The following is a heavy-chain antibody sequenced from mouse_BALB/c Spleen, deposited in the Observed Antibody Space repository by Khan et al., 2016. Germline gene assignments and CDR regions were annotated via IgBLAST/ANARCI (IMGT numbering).Heavy chain of an antibody. CDR1: GYSITSDYA. J-gene: IGHJ1*01. D-gene: IGHD1-1*01. Sequence: EVQLQESGPGLVKPSQSLSLTCTVTGYSITSDYAWNWFRQFPGNKLEWMGYIGYSGSTSYNPSLKSRISITRDPSRNQFFLQLNSVTTEDTSTYYCARNLHYFGSSYWYFDVWGAGTTVTVSS. V-gene: IGHV3-2*02. CDR2: IGYSGST. CDR3: ARNLHYFGSSYWYFDV.